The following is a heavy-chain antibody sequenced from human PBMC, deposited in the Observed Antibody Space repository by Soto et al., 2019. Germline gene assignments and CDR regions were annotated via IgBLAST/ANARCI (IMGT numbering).Heavy chain of an antibody. D-gene: IGHD3-16*01. V-gene: IGHV1-46*01. J-gene: IGHJ6*02. CDR1: GYTFTSYY. Sequence: GASVKVSCKASGYTFTSYYMHWVRQAPGQGLEWMGIINPSGGSTSYAQKFQGRVTMTRDTSTSTVYMELSSLRSEDTAVYYCARVMQGELFYYYYGMDVWGQGTTVTVSS. CDR2: INPSGGST. CDR3: ARVMQGELFYYYYGMDV.